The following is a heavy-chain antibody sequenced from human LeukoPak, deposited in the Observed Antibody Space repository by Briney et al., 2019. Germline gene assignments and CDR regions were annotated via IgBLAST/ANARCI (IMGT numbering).Heavy chain of an antibody. Sequence: SETLSLTCAVYGGSFSGYYWSWIRQPPGKGLEWIGEINHSGSTNYNPSLKSRVTISVDTSKNQFSLKLSSVTAADTAVYYCARDDSSGWYNWFDPWGQGTLVTVSS. CDR2: INHSGST. V-gene: IGHV4-34*01. CDR1: GGSFSGYY. J-gene: IGHJ5*02. D-gene: IGHD6-19*01. CDR3: ARDDSSGWYNWFDP.